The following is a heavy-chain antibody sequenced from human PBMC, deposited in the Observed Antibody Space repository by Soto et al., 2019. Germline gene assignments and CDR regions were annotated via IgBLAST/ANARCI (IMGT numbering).Heavy chain of an antibody. CDR3: ARGGGVGVAGSAAFDM. J-gene: IGHJ3*02. CDR1: GYPVTAYY. V-gene: IGHV1-2*02. CDR2: INPATGAA. D-gene: IGHD3-3*01. Sequence: QLHLVQSGAVVKKPGASVTVSCSASGYPVTAYYMHWVRQAPGRGLEWMGGINPATGAAKYTQTFQGRVTMTRDTSTNTVFMELSGLTSEDTAVFYRARGGGVGVAGSAAFDMWGQGTLVTVSS.